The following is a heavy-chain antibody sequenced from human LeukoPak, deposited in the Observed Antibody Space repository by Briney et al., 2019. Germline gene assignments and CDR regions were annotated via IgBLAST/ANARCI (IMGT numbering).Heavy chain of an antibody. J-gene: IGHJ2*01. CDR1: GYTFTGYY. V-gene: IGHV1-2*04. D-gene: IGHD6-13*01. Sequence: ASVKVSCKASGYTFTGYYMHWVRQAPGQGLEWMGWINPNSGGTNYAQKFQGWVTMTRDTSISTAYMELSRLRSDDTAVYYCARVPYSSSWWYLDLWGRGTLVTVSS. CDR3: ARVPYSSSWWYLDL. CDR2: INPNSGGT.